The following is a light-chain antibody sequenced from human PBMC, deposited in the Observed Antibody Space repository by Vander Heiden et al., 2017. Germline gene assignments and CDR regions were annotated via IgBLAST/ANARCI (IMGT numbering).Light chain of an antibody. V-gene: IGKV1-6*01. CDR1: QGIRND. CDR2: AAS. J-gene: IGKJ1*01. CDR3: LQDDSYPRT. Sequence: AIQMTQSPSSLSASVGDRVIITCRASQGIRNDLGWYQQRPGKAPKLLIYAASSLQTGVPLRFSGSGSGTDFTLTISSLQPEDFAAYYCLQDDSYPRTFGQGTKVEIK.